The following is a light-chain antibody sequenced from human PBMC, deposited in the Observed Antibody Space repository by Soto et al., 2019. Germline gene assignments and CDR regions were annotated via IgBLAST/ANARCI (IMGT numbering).Light chain of an antibody. Sequence: QSALTQPASVSGSPGQSITISCTGTSSDVGGYNYVSWYQQHPGKAPKLMIYDVSNRPSGVSNRFSGSKSGNTASLTISGLQAEDEADYYCSSYTSSSTDVVFGGGTKVPVL. J-gene: IGLJ2*01. CDR2: DVS. CDR1: SSDVGGYNY. V-gene: IGLV2-14*01. CDR3: SSYTSSSTDVV.